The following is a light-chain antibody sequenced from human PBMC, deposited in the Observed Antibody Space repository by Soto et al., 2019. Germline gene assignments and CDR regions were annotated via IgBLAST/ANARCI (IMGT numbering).Light chain of an antibody. CDR1: SGHSSYI. CDR2: LEGSGSY. CDR3: ETWDSDTRV. V-gene: IGLV4-60*02. Sequence: QSVLTQSSSASASLGSSVKLTCTLSSGHSSYIIAWHQQQPGKAPRYLMKLEGSGSYNTGSGVPDRFSGSGSGADRYLTISNLQFEDEADYYCETWDSDTRVFGGGTKVTVL. J-gene: IGLJ3*02.